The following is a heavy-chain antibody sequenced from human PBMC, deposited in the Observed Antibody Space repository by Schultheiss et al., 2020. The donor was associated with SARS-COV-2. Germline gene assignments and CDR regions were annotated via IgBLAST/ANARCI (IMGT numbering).Heavy chain of an antibody. Sequence: GGSLRLSCKGSGYSFTSYWISWVRQMPGKGLEWMGIIYPGDSDTRYSPSFQGQVTISADKSISTAYLQWSSLKASDTAMYYCARRYYYDTKPFDYWGQGTLVTVSS. V-gene: IGHV5-51*01. CDR3: ARRYYYDTKPFDY. J-gene: IGHJ4*02. D-gene: IGHD3-22*01. CDR1: GYSFTSYW. CDR2: IYPGDSDT.